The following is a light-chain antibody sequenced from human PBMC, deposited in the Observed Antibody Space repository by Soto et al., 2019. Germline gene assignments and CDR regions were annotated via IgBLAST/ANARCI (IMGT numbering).Light chain of an antibody. CDR2: AAS. Sequence: DIQMTQSPSALSASVGDGVTITCRASQTISTYLNWYQQKPGKAPKLLIYAASTLQSGVPSRFSGSGSGTDFTLTISSLQPEDFVTYYCQQSLGIPYTFGQGTRLEIK. V-gene: IGKV1-39*01. J-gene: IGKJ2*01. CDR3: QQSLGIPYT. CDR1: QTISTY.